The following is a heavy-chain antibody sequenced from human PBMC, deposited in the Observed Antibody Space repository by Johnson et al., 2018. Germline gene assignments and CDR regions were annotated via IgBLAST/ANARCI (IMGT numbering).Heavy chain of an antibody. CDR2: ISYDGINK. Sequence: QVQLVQSGGGVVQPGRSLRLSCAASGFTFSGSAMHWVRQAPGKGLEWVAVISYDGINKYYADSVKGRFTISRDNSKNTLYLQMNSLRAGDTAVYYCARDLLVGATDLFQHWGQGTLVTVSS. CDR1: GFTFSGSA. CDR3: ARDLLVGATDLFQH. D-gene: IGHD1-26*01. J-gene: IGHJ1*01. V-gene: IGHV3-30-3*01.